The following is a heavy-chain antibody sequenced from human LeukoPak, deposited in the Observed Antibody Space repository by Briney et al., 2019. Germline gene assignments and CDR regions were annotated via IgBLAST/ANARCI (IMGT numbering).Heavy chain of an antibody. CDR3: TRAVAGHPD. CDR2: INHSGYT. V-gene: IGHV4-34*01. D-gene: IGHD6-19*01. Sequence: SETLSLTCGVSGVPFSNYYWSWVRQSPTQGLEWIGKINHSGYTNYNPSLKSRGTMSIDTSKNKFSLKLTSVTAADAGVYYCTRAVAGHPDWGQGSLVTVS. J-gene: IGHJ4*02. CDR1: GVPFSNYY.